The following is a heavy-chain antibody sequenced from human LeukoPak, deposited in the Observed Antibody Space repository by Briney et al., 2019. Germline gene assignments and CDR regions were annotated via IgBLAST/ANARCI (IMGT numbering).Heavy chain of an antibody. D-gene: IGHD3-10*01. Sequence: SVKVSCKASGGTFSSYAISWVRQAPGQGLEWMGGIIPIFGTASYAQKFQGRVTITADESTSTAYMELSSLRSEDTAMYYCARDVVRGALNWFDPWGQGTLVTVSS. J-gene: IGHJ5*02. CDR3: ARDVVRGALNWFDP. CDR1: GGTFSSYA. CDR2: IIPIFGTA. V-gene: IGHV1-69*13.